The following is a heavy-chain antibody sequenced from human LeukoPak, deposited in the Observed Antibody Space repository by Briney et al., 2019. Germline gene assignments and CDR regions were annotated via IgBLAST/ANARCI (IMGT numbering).Heavy chain of an antibody. V-gene: IGHV4-34*01. CDR2: INHSGST. J-gene: IGHJ5*02. CDR3: ARHRIPGYCSGGSCYSLAFDP. Sequence: PSETLSLTCAVYGGSFSGYYWSWIRQPPGKGLEWIGEINHSGSTNYNPSLKSRVTISVDTSKNQFSLKLSSVTAADTAVYYCARHRIPGYCSGGSCYSLAFDPWGQGTLVTVSS. CDR1: GGSFSGYY. D-gene: IGHD2-15*01.